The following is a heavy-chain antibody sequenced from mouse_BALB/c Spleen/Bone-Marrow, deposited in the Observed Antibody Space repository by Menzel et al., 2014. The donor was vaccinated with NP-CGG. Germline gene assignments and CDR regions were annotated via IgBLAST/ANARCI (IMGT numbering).Heavy chain of an antibody. D-gene: IGHD1-1*01. V-gene: IGHV2-9*02. CDR2: IWAGGST. CDR1: GFSLTSYG. J-gene: IGHJ3*01. CDR3: ARGPLLTWFPY. Sequence: GQLVESGPGLEAPSQSLSITCTVSGFSLTSYGLHWVRQPPGKGLEWLEVIWAGGSTNYNSALMSRLSISKDNSKSQVFLKMNSLQTDDTAMYYCARGPLLTWFPYWGQGTLFPVSA.